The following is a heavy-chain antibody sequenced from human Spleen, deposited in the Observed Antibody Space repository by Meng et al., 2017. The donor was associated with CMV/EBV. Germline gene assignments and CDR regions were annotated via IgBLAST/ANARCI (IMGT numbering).Heavy chain of an antibody. J-gene: IGHJ4*02. CDR3: ARAYGGSYSYFDY. D-gene: IGHD1-26*01. V-gene: IGHV3-33*01. CDR1: GCSISGTG. CDR2: IYCNGSNK. Sequence: EYGCSISGTGMHWGGQGPGKGLEWMAVIYCNGSNKDYADSVKVRLTITRDNSKNTLYLQMNSLRAEDTAVYYCARAYGGSYSYFDYWGQGTLVTVSS.